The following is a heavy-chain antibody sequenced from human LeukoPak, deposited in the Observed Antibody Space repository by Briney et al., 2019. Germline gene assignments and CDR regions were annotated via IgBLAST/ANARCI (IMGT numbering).Heavy chain of an antibody. D-gene: IGHD6-6*01. V-gene: IGHV4-38-2*01. Sequence: SETLSLTCAVSGYSISSGYYWGWIRQPPGKGLEWIGSIYHSGSTYYNPSLRSRVTISVDTSKNQFSLKLSSVTAADTAVYYCATYGRYSSSSHYFDHWGQGTLVTVSS. J-gene: IGHJ4*02. CDR3: ATYGRYSSSSHYFDH. CDR2: IYHSGST. CDR1: GYSISSGYY.